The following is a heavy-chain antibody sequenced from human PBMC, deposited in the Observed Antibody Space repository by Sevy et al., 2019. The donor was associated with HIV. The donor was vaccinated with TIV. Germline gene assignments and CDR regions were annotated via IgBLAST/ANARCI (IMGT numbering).Heavy chain of an antibody. V-gene: IGHV2-5*02. CDR1: GFSLSTSGMA. Sequence: SGPTLVNPTQTLTLTCTFSGFSLSTSGMAVGWNRQPPGKALEWLALIYWDDAKWYSQSLQTRLSITKDTSKTKMALTMPNMDPVDTATYFCARRGYTEGYKGGLWFDYWGQGTLVTVSS. CDR2: IYWDDAK. CDR3: ARRGYTEGYKGGLWFDY. D-gene: IGHD3-16*02. J-gene: IGHJ4*02.